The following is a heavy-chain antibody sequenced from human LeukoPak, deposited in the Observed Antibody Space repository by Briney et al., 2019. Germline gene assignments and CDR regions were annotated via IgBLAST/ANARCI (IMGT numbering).Heavy chain of an antibody. CDR2: ISYDGSNK. V-gene: IGHV3-30-3*01. Sequence: GGSLRLSCAASGFTFSSYAMHWVRQAPVKVLEWVAVISYDGSNKYYADSVKGRFTISRDNSKNTLYLQMNSLRAEDTAVYYCARDYGITIFGVVIPLDYWGQGTLVTVSS. D-gene: IGHD3-3*01. CDR1: GFTFSSYA. CDR3: ARDYGITIFGVVIPLDY. J-gene: IGHJ4*02.